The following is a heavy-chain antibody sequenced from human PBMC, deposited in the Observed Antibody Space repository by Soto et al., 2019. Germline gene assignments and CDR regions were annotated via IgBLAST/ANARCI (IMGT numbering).Heavy chain of an antibody. CDR2: IVVGSGNT. CDR3: AADLSPVVVDAAH. D-gene: IGHD2-15*01. V-gene: IGHV1-58*01. CDR1: GFTFTSSA. Sequence: SVKVSCKASGFTFTSSAAQWVRQARGQRLEWIGWIVVGSGNTNYAQKFQERVTITRDMSTSTAYMELSSLISEDTAVYYCAADLSPVVVDAAHWGQGTLVTAYS. J-gene: IGHJ1*01.